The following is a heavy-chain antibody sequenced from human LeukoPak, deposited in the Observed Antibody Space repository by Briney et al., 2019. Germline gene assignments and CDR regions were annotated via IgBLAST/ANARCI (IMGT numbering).Heavy chain of an antibody. D-gene: IGHD2-2*01. V-gene: IGHV1-8*03. CDR3: ARGLGGCSSTSCYGNAVDY. CDR2: MNPNSGNT. CDR1: GYTFTSYD. Sequence: ASVKVSCKASGYTFTSYDINWVRQATGQGLEWMGWMNPNSGNTGYAQKFQGRVTITRNTSISTAYMELSSLRSEDTAVYYCARGLGGCSSTSCYGNAVDYWGQGTLVTVSS. J-gene: IGHJ4*02.